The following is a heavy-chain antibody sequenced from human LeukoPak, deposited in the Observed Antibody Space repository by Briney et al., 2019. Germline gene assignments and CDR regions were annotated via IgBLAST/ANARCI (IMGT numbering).Heavy chain of an antibody. CDR3: TRAYSSSWYHFLLQAFDI. CDR2: ISSSSSYI. D-gene: IGHD6-13*01. CDR1: GFTFSSYS. Sequence: PGGSLRLSCAASGFTFSSYSMNWVRQAPGKGLEWVSSISSSSSYIYYADSVKGRFTISRDNAKNSLYLQMNSLKTEDTAVYYCTRAYSSSWYHFLLQAFDIWGQGTMVTVSS. V-gene: IGHV3-21*03. J-gene: IGHJ3*02.